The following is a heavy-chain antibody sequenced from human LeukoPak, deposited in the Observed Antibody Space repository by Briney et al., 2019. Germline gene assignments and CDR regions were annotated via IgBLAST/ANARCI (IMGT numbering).Heavy chain of an antibody. V-gene: IGHV3-23*01. J-gene: IGHJ4*02. CDR1: GFTFSSFV. Sequence: GGSLRLSCAASGFTFSSFVMSWVRQAPGKGLEWVSTISGSGGSTYYADSVKGRFTISRVNSKSTLSLQMNGLRADDTAIYYCAKVTYYFGSGTYHFPDYWGQGILVTV. D-gene: IGHD3-10*01. CDR2: ISGSGGST. CDR3: AKVTYYFGSGTYHFPDY.